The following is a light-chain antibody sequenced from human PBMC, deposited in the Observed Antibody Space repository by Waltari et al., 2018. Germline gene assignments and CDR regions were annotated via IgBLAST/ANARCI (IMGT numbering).Light chain of an antibody. J-gene: IGKJ4*01. CDR2: DTS. CDR3: QQRRDWPLT. CDR1: QSVTND. V-gene: IGKV3-11*01. Sequence: SPGERAALSGRASQSVTNDVAWYQQKPGQAPRLLIYDTSNRATGIPARFSGSGFGTDFTLTISSLEPEDFAVYYCQQRRDWPLTFGGGTKVEIK.